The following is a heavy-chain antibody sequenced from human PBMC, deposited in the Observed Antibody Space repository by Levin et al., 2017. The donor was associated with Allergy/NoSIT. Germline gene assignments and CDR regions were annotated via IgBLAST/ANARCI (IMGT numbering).Heavy chain of an antibody. CDR1: GITFSSYG. CDR3: AKSRGGRTYSQIDY. D-gene: IGHD3-10*01. V-gene: IGHV3-23*01. Sequence: GGSLRLSCAASGITFSSYGMNWVRQAPGKGLEWVSSIIASGTNTHYADSVKGRFTIARDNSKNTLYLQMNSLRAEDTAIYYCAKSRGGRTYSQIDYWGQGTLVAVSS. CDR2: IIASGTNT. J-gene: IGHJ4*02.